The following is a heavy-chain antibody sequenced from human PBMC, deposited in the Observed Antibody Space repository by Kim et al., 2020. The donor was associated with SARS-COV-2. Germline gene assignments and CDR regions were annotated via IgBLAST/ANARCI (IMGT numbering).Heavy chain of an antibody. Sequence: GGSLRLSCAASGFPFILQSMNWVRQAPGKGLEWVSSISAASDYIFYADSVKGRFTISRDNAKRSLFLQMNSLRAEDTALYYCTRGGRPGVRTDYWGQGTLVAVS. J-gene: IGHJ4*02. CDR1: GFPFILQS. CDR2: ISAASDYI. D-gene: IGHD1-1*01. V-gene: IGHV3-21*01. CDR3: TRGGRPGVRTDY.